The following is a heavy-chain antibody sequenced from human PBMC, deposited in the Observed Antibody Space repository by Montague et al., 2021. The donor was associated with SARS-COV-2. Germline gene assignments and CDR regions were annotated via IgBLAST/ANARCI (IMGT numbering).Heavy chain of an antibody. D-gene: IGHD5-12*01. CDR2: IYESGST. Sequence: SETLSLTCTVSGASIRDYYWSWIRQPLGKGLEWIGYIYESGSTKSNPSLTSRLIMSVDTSRNQFSLTLSSVTTADTAVYYCARDRGLSGFYGYDPLYFYGMDVWGQGTTVIVSS. J-gene: IGHJ6*02. CDR3: ARDRGLSGFYGYDPLYFYGMDV. CDR1: GASIRDYY. V-gene: IGHV4-59*01.